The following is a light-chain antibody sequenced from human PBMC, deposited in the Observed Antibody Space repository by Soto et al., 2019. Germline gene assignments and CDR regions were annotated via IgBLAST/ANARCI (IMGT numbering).Light chain of an antibody. CDR2: GAS. Sequence: EILMTQSPAPLSVSPGERATLSCRASQSVDSKLAWYQQKPGQGPRLLIYGASSRATGIPARFSGSGSGTEFTLTISSLQSEDFAVYYCQHYSTWLWTFGQGTKVEIK. V-gene: IGKV3-15*01. J-gene: IGKJ1*01. CDR3: QHYSTWLWT. CDR1: QSVDSK.